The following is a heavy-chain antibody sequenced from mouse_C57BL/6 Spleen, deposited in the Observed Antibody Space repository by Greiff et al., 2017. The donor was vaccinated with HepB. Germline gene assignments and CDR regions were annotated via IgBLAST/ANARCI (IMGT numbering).Heavy chain of an antibody. CDR1: GFTFSSYG. CDR3: ARHGALGAMDY. CDR2: ISSGGSYT. D-gene: IGHD3-1*01. J-gene: IGHJ4*01. Sequence: EVKLVESGGDLVKPGGSLKLSCAASGFTFSSYGMSWVRQTPDKRLEWVATISSGGSYTYYPDSVKGRFTISRDNAKNTLYLQMSSLKSEDTAMYYCARHGALGAMDYWGQGTSVTVSS. V-gene: IGHV5-6*02.